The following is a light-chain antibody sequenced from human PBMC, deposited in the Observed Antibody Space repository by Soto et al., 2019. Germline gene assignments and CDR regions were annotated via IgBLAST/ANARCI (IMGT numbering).Light chain of an antibody. V-gene: IGKV3-11*01. J-gene: IGKJ5*01. CDR1: QSVSSY. Sequence: EILLTQSPSTLSLSPGERATLSCRASQSVSSYLAWYQQKPGQAPTLIIYDASNRATGIPARFSGSGSGTDFTLTISSLEPEDFEVYYCQQRSNWPITFGQGTRLEIK. CDR2: DAS. CDR3: QQRSNWPIT.